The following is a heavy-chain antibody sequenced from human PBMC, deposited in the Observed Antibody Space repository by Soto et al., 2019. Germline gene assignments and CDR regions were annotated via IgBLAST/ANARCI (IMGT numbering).Heavy chain of an antibody. V-gene: IGHV3-23*01. CDR2: ISGSGGST. D-gene: IGHD3-10*01. Sequence: EVQLLESGGGLVQPGGSLRRSCAASGFTFSSYAMSWVRQAPGKGLEWVSAISGSGGSTYYADSVKGRFTISRDNSKNTLYLQMNSLGAEDTAVYYCAKGYYYGSGSYYNAEPFDYWGQGTLVTVSS. J-gene: IGHJ4*02. CDR1: GFTFSSYA. CDR3: AKGYYYGSGSYYNAEPFDY.